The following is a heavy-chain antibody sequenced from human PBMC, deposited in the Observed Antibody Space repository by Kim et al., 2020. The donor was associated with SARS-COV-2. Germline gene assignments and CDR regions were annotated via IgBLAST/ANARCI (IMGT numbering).Heavy chain of an antibody. D-gene: IGHD4-17*01. J-gene: IGHJ6*02. CDR3: AKVGGTTTVTTGGMDV. V-gene: IGHV3-30*02. Sequence: YVKGRFTIPRDNSKNTLYLQMNGLRAEDTAVYYWAKVGGTTTVTTGGMDVWGQGTTVTVSS.